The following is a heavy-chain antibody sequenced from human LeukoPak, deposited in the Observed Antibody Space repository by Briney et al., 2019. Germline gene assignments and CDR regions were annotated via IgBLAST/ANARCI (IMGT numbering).Heavy chain of an antibody. CDR2: ISGSGGST. V-gene: IGHV3-23*01. Sequence: GGSLRLSCAASGFTFSSYAMSWVRQAPGKGLEWVSAISGSGGSTYYAESVKGRFTISRDNSKNTLYLQMNSLRAEDTAVYYCAKNRGIAVAASFDYWGQGTLVTVSS. D-gene: IGHD6-19*01. CDR3: AKNRGIAVAASFDY. CDR1: GFTFSSYA. J-gene: IGHJ4*02.